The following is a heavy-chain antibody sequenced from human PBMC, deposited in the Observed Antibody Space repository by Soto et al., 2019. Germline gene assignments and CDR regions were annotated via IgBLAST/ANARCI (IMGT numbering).Heavy chain of an antibody. V-gene: IGHV4-39*01. J-gene: IGHJ6*04. CDR3: ARREYSSSGEHYYYYHVMDV. D-gene: IGHD6-6*01. CDR2: IYYSGST. CDR1: GGSISSSSYY. Sequence: NPSETLSLTCTVSGGSISSSSYYWGWIRQPPGKGLEWIGSIYYSGSTYYNPSLKSRVTISVDTSKNQFSLKLSSVTAADTAVYYCARREYSSSGEHYYYYHVMDVWGEGTTVTVSS.